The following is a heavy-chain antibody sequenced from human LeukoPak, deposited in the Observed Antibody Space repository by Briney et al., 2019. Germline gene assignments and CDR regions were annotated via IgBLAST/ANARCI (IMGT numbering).Heavy chain of an antibody. D-gene: IGHD3-22*01. CDR1: GGSISSYY. V-gene: IGHV4-59*01. J-gene: IGHJ4*02. Sequence: PSETLSLTCTVSGGSISSYYWSWIRQPPGKGLEWIGYIYYSGSTNYNPSLQSRVTISVDTSKNQFSLKLSSMTAADTAVYYCARWDSSGSHFDYWGQGTLVTVSS. CDR3: ARWDSSGSHFDY. CDR2: IYYSGST.